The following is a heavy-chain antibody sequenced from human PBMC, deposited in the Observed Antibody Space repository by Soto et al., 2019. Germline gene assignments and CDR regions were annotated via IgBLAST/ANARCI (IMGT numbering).Heavy chain of an antibody. CDR2: IKTDGSET. Sequence: WGSLRLSCSASVFTFSSFWMSWLRQAPGKGLEWVANIKTDGSETHYVDSVKGRFTISRDNPKTSLFLQMNGLRVEDTAVYFCTSDRYPRFYHGSGSYPYYWGQGTPVTVSS. CDR1: VFTFSSFW. CDR3: TSDRYPRFYHGSGSYPYY. D-gene: IGHD3-10*01. J-gene: IGHJ4*02. V-gene: IGHV3-7*03.